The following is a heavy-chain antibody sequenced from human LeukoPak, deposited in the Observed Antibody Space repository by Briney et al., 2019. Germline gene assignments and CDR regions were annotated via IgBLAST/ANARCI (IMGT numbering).Heavy chain of an antibody. CDR3: ARSNGVTTVAPFDY. CDR2: IYSNGDT. CDR1: GFTFSSYW. Sequence: GGSLRLSCVASGFTFSSYWLSWVRQAPGKGLEWVSVIYSNGDTYYTDSVKGRFTISRDNSKNTLYLQMNSLRAEDTAVYHCARSNGVTTVAPFDYWGQGTLVTVSS. J-gene: IGHJ4*02. D-gene: IGHD4-23*01. V-gene: IGHV3-53*01.